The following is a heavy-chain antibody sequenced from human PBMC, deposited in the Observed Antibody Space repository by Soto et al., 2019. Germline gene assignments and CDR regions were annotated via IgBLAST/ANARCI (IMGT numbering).Heavy chain of an antibody. D-gene: IGHD6-19*01. CDR3: ARVAVAGIAVGWYFDL. CDR1: GFTFSSYW. Sequence: EVQLVESGGGLVQPGGSLRLSCAASGFTFSSYWMSWVRQAPGKGLEWVANIKQDGSEKYYVDSVKGRFTISRDNAKNSLYLQMNSLRAEDTAVYYCARVAVAGIAVGWYFDLWGRGTLVTVSS. CDR2: IKQDGSEK. V-gene: IGHV3-7*05. J-gene: IGHJ2*01.